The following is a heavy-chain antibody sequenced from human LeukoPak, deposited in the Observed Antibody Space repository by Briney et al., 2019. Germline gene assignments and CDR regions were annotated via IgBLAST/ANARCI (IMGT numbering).Heavy chain of an antibody. D-gene: IGHD6-25*01. J-gene: IGHJ4*02. CDR2: ISYSGST. Sequence: KPSETLSLTCTVSGGSISSSYWSWIRQPPGKGLEWIGYISYSGSTNNNPSLKSRVTISIDTSKNQFSLKLRSVTAADTAVYYCARGSGYPLYYFDYWGQGTLVTVSS. CDR1: GGSISSSY. CDR3: ARGSGYPLYYFDY. V-gene: IGHV4-59*12.